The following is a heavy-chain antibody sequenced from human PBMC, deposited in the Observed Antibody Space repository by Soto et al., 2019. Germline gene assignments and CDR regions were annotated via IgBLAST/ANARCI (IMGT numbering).Heavy chain of an antibody. CDR3: ARLSRGGYSYG. CDR1: GGSISSSSYY. J-gene: IGHJ4*02. V-gene: IGHV4-39*01. Sequence: QLQLQESGPGLVKPSETLSLTCTVSGGSISSSSYYWGWIRQPPGKGLEWIGSIYYSGSTYYNPSLKSRVTISVDTSKNQFSLKLSSVTAADTAVYYCARLSRGGYSYGWGQGTLVTVSS. D-gene: IGHD5-18*01. CDR2: IYYSGST.